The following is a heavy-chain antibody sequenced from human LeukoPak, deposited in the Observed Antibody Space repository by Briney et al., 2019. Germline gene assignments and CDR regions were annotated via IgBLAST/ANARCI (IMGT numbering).Heavy chain of an antibody. CDR2: IKEDGSEK. V-gene: IGHV3-7*01. Sequence: GGPLRLSCAASGFTFSSYWMSWVRQPPGKGREGVANIKEDGSEKCHVDPVRGRFTISRDNAKNSLYLQMNSLRAEDTAVYYCASGRQLGYWGQGTLVTVSS. J-gene: IGHJ4*02. CDR3: ASGRQLGY. D-gene: IGHD3-16*01. CDR1: GFTFSSYW.